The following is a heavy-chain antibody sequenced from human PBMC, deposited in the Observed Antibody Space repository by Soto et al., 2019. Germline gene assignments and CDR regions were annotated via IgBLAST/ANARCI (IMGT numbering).Heavy chain of an antibody. CDR3: ARGREGAFDI. CDR1: GFTFSDHY. Sequence: GGSLRLSCAASGFTFSDHYMDWVRQAPGKGLEWVGRTRNKANSYTTDYAASVKGSFTISRDDSKNSLYLQMTSLKTEDSVVYYCARGREGAFDILGQGKMV. V-gene: IGHV3-72*01. CDR2: TRNKANSYTT. J-gene: IGHJ3*02.